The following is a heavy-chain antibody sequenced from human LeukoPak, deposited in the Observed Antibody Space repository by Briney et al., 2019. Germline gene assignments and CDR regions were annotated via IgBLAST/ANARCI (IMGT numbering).Heavy chain of an antibody. CDR3: ARDLGDDYGDFPLTLGY. CDR2: IYHSGST. D-gene: IGHD4-17*01. CDR1: GGSISSGGYS. J-gene: IGHJ4*02. Sequence: PSETLSLTCAVSGGSISSGGYSWSWIRQPPGKGLEWIGYIYHSGSTYYNPSLKSRVTISVDRSKNQFSLKLSSVTAADTAVYYCARDLGDDYGDFPLTLGYWGQGTLVTVSS. V-gene: IGHV4-30-2*01.